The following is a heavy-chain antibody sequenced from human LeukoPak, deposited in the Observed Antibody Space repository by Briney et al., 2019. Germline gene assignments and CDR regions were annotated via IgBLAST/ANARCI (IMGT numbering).Heavy chain of an antibody. CDR3: ARSGYSGYDYFDY. CDR1: GYTLTSYD. CDR2: MNPNSGRT. Sequence: GASVKVSCKASGYTLTSYDINWVRQATGQGPEWMGWMNPNSGRTGYAQNFQGRITITRNTSISTAYMELSSLRSEDTAVYYCARSGYSGYDYFDYWGQGTLVTVSS. V-gene: IGHV1-8*01. D-gene: IGHD5-12*01. J-gene: IGHJ4*02.